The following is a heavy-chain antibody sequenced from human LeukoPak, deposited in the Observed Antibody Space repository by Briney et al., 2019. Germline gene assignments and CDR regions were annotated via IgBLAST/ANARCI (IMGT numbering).Heavy chain of an antibody. Sequence: PGGSLRLSCAASGFTVSSYEMNWVRQAPGKGLEWISYISSSGSAIYYADSVKGRFTISRDNAKNSLYLQMNSLRAEDTALYHCARVGFENDFDYWGQGTLVTVSS. CDR2: ISSSGSAI. D-gene: IGHD3-10*01. CDR3: ARVGFENDFDY. J-gene: IGHJ4*02. CDR1: GFTVSSYE. V-gene: IGHV3-48*03.